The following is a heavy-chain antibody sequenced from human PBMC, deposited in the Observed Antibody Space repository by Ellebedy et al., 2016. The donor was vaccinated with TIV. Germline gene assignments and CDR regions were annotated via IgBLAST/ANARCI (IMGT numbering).Heavy chain of an antibody. CDR2: IWYDGSNK. D-gene: IGHD1-26*01. CDR1: GFTFSSYG. CDR3: AREREEWELDYFDY. Sequence: GESLKISCAASGFTFSSYGMHWVRQAPGKGLEWVAVIWYDGSNKYYADSVKGRFTISRDNSKNTLYLQMNSLRAEDTAAYYCAREREEWELDYFDYWGQGTLVTVSS. J-gene: IGHJ4*02. V-gene: IGHV3-33*08.